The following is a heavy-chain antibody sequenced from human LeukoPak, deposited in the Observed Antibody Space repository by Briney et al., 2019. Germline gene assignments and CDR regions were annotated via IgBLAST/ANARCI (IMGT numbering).Heavy chain of an antibody. J-gene: IGHJ4*02. V-gene: IGHV1-18*01. CDR1: GYTFTSYG. D-gene: IGHD2-2*01. CDR2: ISACNGNT. CDR3: ARVPTTIVVVPAAQDY. Sequence: ASVKVSCKASGYTFTSYGISWVRQAPGQGLEWMGWISACNGNTNYAQKLQGRVTMTTDTSTSTAYMELRSLRSDDTAVYYCARVPTTIVVVPAAQDYWGQGTLVTVSS.